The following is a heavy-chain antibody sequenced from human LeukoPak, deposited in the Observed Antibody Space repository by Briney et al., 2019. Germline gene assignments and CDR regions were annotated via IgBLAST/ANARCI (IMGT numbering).Heavy chain of an antibody. V-gene: IGHV3-21*01. CDR3: ASGSPPYGSGSYYKGGVDY. D-gene: IGHD3-10*01. J-gene: IGHJ4*02. CDR2: ISSSSSYI. Sequence: GGSLRLSCAASGFTFSSYSMNWVRQAPGKGLEWVSSISSSSSYIYYADSVKGRFTISRDNAKNSLYLQMNSLRAEDTAVYYCASGSPPYGSGSYYKGGVDYWGQGTLVTVSS. CDR1: GFTFSSYS.